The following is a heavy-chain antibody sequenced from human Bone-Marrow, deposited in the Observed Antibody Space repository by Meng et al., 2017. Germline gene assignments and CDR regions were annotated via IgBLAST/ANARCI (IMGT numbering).Heavy chain of an antibody. Sequence: SLKISCAASGFTFDGYAMHWVRQAPGKGLEWVSGISWNSGSIGYADSVKGRFTISRDNAKNSLYLQMNSLRAEDTALYYCATSSPTMITFGAIDYWGQGTLVTVSS. CDR3: ATSSPTMITFGAIDY. V-gene: IGHV3-9*01. D-gene: IGHD3-16*01. CDR2: ISWNSGSI. J-gene: IGHJ4*02. CDR1: GFTFDGYA.